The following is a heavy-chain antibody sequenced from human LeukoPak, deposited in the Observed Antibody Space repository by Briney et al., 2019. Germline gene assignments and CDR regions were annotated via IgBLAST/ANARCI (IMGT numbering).Heavy chain of an antibody. D-gene: IGHD2-15*01. CDR1: GFTFTDYG. V-gene: IGHV3-23*01. CDR3: VDYCSGGSCHVKRAFPI. J-gene: IGHJ3*02. CDR2: VNAVNSNI. Sequence: PGGSLRLSCAASGFTFTDYGMNWVRQAPGEGLEWVSTVNAVNSNIYYADSVKGRFTISRDNSKNTLYLQMNRLRAEDTAMYYCVDYCSGGSCHVKRAFPIWGEGTIVTVSS.